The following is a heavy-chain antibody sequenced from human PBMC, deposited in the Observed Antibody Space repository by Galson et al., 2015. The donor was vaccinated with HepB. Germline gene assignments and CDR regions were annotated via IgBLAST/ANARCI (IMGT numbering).Heavy chain of an antibody. V-gene: IGHV3-30*04. CDR2: ISYDGRSS. Sequence: SLRLSCAASGFTFSSYSMHWIRQAPGKGLEWVAVISYDGRSSNYADSVKGRFTISRDNFKNTLYLQMNSLRAEDTAVYYCARVGIYWRWFDPWGQGTLVTVSS. CDR3: ARVGIYWRWFDP. J-gene: IGHJ5*02. D-gene: IGHD3-10*01. CDR1: GFTFSSYS.